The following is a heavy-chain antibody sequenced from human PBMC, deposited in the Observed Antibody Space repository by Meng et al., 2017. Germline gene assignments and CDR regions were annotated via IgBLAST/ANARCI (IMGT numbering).Heavy chain of an antibody. D-gene: IGHD3-16*01. CDR1: GDSVTVGSHY. Sequence: QVQRPESGPGLGRPSATLSLTCTVSGDSVTVGSHYWIWIRQPPGKGLEWIGYIDYGGSTSYNPSLRSRVTISVDTSNNQFSLKLSSVTAADTAVFYCARTRGDYYFDYWGQGTLVTVSS. CDR3: ARTRGDYYFDY. J-gene: IGHJ4*02. V-gene: IGHV4-61*01. CDR2: IDYGGST.